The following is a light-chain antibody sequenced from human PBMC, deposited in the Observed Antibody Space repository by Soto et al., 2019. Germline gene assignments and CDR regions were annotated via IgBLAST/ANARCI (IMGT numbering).Light chain of an antibody. CDR2: GAS. CDR3: QQYGMSPWT. CDR1: QSVSSNY. V-gene: IGKV3-20*01. J-gene: IGKJ1*01. Sequence: EVVMTQSPATLSVSPGERAPLSCGASQSVSSNYLAWYQQKPGQAPRLLIYGASSRATGIPDRFSGSVSGTEFTLTISRLEPEDFAVFYCQQYGMSPWTFGQGTKVDIK.